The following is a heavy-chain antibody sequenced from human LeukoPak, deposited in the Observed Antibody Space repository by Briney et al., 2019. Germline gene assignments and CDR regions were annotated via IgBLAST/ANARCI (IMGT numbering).Heavy chain of an antibody. CDR1: GYTFTGYA. D-gene: IGHD5-12*01. J-gene: IGHJ4*02. CDR2: INPEKRDT. CDR3: AKKVRGPSHPLDF. Sequence: ASVKASCKASGYTFTGYAIHWVRQAPGQGLEWMGWINPEKRDTGYAHKFQGRVTMTSDTSISTAYMELSSLRSDDTAVYYCAKKVRGPSHPLDFWGQGTLVTASS. V-gene: IGHV1-2*02.